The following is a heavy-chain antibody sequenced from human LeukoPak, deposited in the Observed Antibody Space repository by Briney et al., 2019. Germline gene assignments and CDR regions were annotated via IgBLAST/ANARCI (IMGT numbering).Heavy chain of an antibody. J-gene: IGHJ4*02. CDR1: GFTFSSYW. CDR3: ARNQEIDYYDSSGFYWGVEY. Sequence: GGSLRLSCAASGFTFSSYWMHWVRQAPGKGLVWVSHINSDGSSTNYADSVKGRFTISRDNAKNSLYLQMDSLRAEDTAVYYCARNQEIDYYDSSGFYWGVEYWGQGTLVTVSS. D-gene: IGHD3-22*01. CDR2: INSDGSST. V-gene: IGHV3-74*01.